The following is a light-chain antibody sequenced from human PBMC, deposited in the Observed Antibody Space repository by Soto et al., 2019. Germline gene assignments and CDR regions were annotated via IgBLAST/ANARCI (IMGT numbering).Light chain of an antibody. CDR3: QTLGTGIHWV. CDR1: SGHSSYA. Sequence: QSVLTQSPSASASLGASVKLTCTLSSGHSSYAIAWHQQQPEKGPRYLMKLNSDGSHSKGDGIPDRFSGSSSGAERYLTISSLQSEKEDGYYWQTLGTGIHWVFGGGTKLTVL. CDR2: LNSDGSH. J-gene: IGLJ3*02. V-gene: IGLV4-69*01.